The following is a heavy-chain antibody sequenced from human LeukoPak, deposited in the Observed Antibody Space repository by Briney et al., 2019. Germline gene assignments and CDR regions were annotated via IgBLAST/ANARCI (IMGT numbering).Heavy chain of an antibody. D-gene: IGHD6-13*01. V-gene: IGHV3-9*03. CDR1: GFTFDDYA. J-gene: IGHJ3*02. CDR3: AKDLGAAGKRAFDI. CDR2: ISWNSGSI. Sequence: GGSLRLSCAASGFTFDDYAMQWVRQAPGKGLEWVSGISWNSGSISYAVSVKGRITISRYNAKNSLYLQMNSLRAEDMALYYCAKDLGAAGKRAFDIWGQGTMVTVSS.